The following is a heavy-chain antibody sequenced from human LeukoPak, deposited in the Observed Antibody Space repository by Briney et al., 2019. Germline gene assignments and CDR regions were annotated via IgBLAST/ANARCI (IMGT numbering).Heavy chain of an antibody. CDR3: AKAASSSWPSYYYGMDV. CDR2: ITGSGGNT. CDR1: GFTFSSYG. D-gene: IGHD6-13*01. J-gene: IGHJ6*02. V-gene: IGHV3-23*01. Sequence: GSLRLSCAASGFTFSSYGMHWVRQAPGKGLEWVSVITGSGGNTYYADSVKGRFTISKDNSKNTVYLQMSSLRVDDTAVYYCAKAASSSWPSYYYGMDVWGQGTTVTVSS.